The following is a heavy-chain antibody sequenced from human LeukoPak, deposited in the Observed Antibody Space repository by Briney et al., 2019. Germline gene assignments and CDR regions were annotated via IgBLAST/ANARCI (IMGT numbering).Heavy chain of an antibody. V-gene: IGHV3-69-1*01. J-gene: IGHJ4*02. Sequence: GGSXRXXCAASGFTFSNYNMNWVRQAPGKGLEWVSIISSSITMHYADSVKDRFTISRDNAKNSLYLQMNSLRAEDTAVYYCARGSEWELLGSCDYWGQGTLVTVSS. CDR2: ISSSITM. CDR3: ARGSEWELLGSCDY. CDR1: GFTFSNYN. D-gene: IGHD1-26*01.